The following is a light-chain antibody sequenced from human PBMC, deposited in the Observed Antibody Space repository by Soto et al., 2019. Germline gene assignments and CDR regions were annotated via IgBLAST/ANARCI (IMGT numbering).Light chain of an antibody. CDR3: MQRIEFPLT. V-gene: IGKV2-40*01. CDR1: PSLWYSDDGNTY. Sequence: SGMTQPPLSLTVTPGEPASISFRSIPSLWYSDDGNTYLDWYLQKPGQSPQLLIYTVSYRASGVPDRFSGSGSGTDFTLKISRVEAEDVGVYYCMQRIEFPLTFGGGAKVDIK. CDR2: TVS. J-gene: IGKJ4*01.